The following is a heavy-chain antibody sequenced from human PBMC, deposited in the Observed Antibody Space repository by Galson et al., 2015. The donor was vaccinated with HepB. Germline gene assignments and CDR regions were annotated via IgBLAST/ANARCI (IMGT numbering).Heavy chain of an antibody. D-gene: IGHD6-13*01. Sequence: SVKVSCKASGGTFSSYAISWVRQAPGQGLEWMGGIIPIFGTANYAQKFQGRVTITADESTSTAYMELSSLRSEDTAVYYCARDGYSSSWLIRDACVYWGQGTLVTVSS. CDR3: ARDGYSSSWLIRDACVY. CDR1: GGTFSSYA. J-gene: IGHJ4*02. V-gene: IGHV1-69*13. CDR2: IIPIFGTA.